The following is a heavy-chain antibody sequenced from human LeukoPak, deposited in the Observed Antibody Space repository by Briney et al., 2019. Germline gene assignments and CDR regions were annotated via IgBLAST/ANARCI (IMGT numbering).Heavy chain of an antibody. Sequence: SETLSLTCTVSGGSISSYYWSWIRQPPGKGLEWIGYIYYSGSTNYNPSLKSRVTISVDTSKNQFSLKLSSVTAADTAVYYCARGLTRPNYWGQGTLVTVSS. CDR3: ARGLTRPNY. D-gene: IGHD4-11*01. J-gene: IGHJ4*02. CDR1: GGSISSYY. CDR2: IYYSGST. V-gene: IGHV4-59*01.